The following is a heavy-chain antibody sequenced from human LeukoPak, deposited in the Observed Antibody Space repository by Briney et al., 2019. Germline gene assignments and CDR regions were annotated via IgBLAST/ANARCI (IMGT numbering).Heavy chain of an antibody. CDR1: GDSITSGTYY. J-gene: IGHJ4*02. Sequence: PSEPLSLTCTVSGDSITSGTYYWGWIRQPPGKGLEWIGSIYYNGNTYYNPSLKSRVTISVDTSKNQFPLKLSSVTAADTAVYYCARHAGGIAAAGTRPFDYWGQGTLVTVSS. V-gene: IGHV4-39*01. CDR2: IYYNGNT. CDR3: ARHAGGIAAAGTRPFDY. D-gene: IGHD6-13*01.